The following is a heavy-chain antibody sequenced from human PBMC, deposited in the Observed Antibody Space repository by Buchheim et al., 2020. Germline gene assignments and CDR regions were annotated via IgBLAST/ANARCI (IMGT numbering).Heavy chain of an antibody. J-gene: IGHJ4*02. Sequence: QVQLQESGPGLVKPSQTLSLTCTVSGVSINTGTFYWSWIRQHPGKGLEWIGYVYYTGRAYSNPSLKSRVSMSVDTSQNPFSLNLASVTAADTAVYYCARDRGAHDFGPIDYWGRGAL. D-gene: IGHD4-17*01. CDR2: VYYTGRA. V-gene: IGHV4-31*03. CDR3: ARDRGAHDFGPIDY. CDR1: GVSINTGTFY.